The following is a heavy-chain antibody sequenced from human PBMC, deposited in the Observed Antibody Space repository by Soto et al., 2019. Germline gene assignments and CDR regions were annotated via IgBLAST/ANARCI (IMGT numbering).Heavy chain of an antibody. CDR1: GFTFSSYS. CDR3: ARDCSGGSCYPPYYYYYGMDV. D-gene: IGHD2-15*01. CDR2: ISSSSSTI. J-gene: IGHJ6*02. V-gene: IGHV3-48*02. Sequence: GGSLRLSCAASGFTFSSYSMNWVRQAPGKGLEWVSYISSSSSTIYYADSVKGRFTISRDNAKNSLYLQMNSLRDEDTAVYYCARDCSGGSCYPPYYYYYGMDVWGQGTTVTVSS.